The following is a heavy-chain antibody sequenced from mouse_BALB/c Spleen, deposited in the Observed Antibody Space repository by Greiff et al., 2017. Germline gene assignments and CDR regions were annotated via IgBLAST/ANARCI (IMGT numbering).Heavy chain of an antibody. CDR1: GFTFSSYA. D-gene: IGHD2-14*01. J-gene: IGHJ4*01. V-gene: IGHV5-9-3*01. CDR2: ISSGGSYT. Sequence: EVKVVESGGGLVKPGGSLKLSCAASGFTFSSYAMSWVRQTPEKRLEWVATISSGGSYTYYPDSVKGRFTISRDNAKNTLYLQMSSLRSEDTAMYYCARIYYRDDEGYAMDYWGQGTSVTVSS. CDR3: ARIYYRDDEGYAMDY.